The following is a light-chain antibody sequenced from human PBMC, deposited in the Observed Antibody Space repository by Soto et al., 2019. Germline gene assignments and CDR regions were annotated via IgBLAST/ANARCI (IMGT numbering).Light chain of an antibody. CDR1: SSDVGGYNY. CDR2: EVS. Sequence: QSVLTQPRSVSGSPGQSVAISCTGTSSDVGGYNYVSWYQQHPGKAPKLMIYEVSNRPSGVSNRFSGSKSGNTASLTISGLQAEDEADYYCSSYTSSSTLEVFGGGTKVTVL. V-gene: IGLV2-14*01. CDR3: SSYTSSSTLEV. J-gene: IGLJ2*01.